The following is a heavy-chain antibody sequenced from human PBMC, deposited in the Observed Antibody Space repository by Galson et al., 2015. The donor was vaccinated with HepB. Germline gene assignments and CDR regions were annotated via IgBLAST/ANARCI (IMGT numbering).Heavy chain of an antibody. Sequence: SVKVSCKASGGTFSSYAISWVRQAPGQGLEWMGGIIPIFGTANYAQKFQGRVTITADESTSTAYMELSSLRSEDTAVYYCARYRVDELQDAFDIWGQGTMVTVSS. J-gene: IGHJ3*02. CDR2: IIPIFGTA. CDR3: ARYRVDELQDAFDI. CDR1: GGTFSSYA. V-gene: IGHV1-69*13. D-gene: IGHD1-7*01.